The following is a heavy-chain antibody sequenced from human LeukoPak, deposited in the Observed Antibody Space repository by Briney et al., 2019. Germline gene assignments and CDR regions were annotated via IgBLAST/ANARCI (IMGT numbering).Heavy chain of an antibody. CDR2: IDYRGKI. V-gene: IGHV4-39*07. J-gene: IGHJ1*01. Sequence: SETLSLTCSVSGASISDTDHYWGWIRQPPGKGLEWIASIDYRGKIYQKPSLKSRVTISMDTSKSHFSLQLSSVTAADTAVYYCASSSQEYYDILTGFHDWGQGTLVVVSS. D-gene: IGHD3-9*01. CDR1: GASISDTDHY. CDR3: ASSSQEYYDILTGFHD.